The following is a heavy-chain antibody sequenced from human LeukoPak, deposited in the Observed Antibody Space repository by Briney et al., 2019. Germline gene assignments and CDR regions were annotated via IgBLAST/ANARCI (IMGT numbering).Heavy chain of an antibody. CDR1: GFTFSIYD. D-gene: IGHD5/OR15-5a*01. CDR2: ISYDGTNK. V-gene: IGHV3-30*18. J-gene: IGHJ4*02. Sequence: GRSLRLSCAASGFTFSIYDMHCVRQVPGKGVEGVAFISYDGTNKYYAASVRGRFTISGDNSKNTLFLKLNCWRAEDTAVFYFAKDLQVSPDYWDQGTLVTVSS. CDR3: AKDLQVSPDY.